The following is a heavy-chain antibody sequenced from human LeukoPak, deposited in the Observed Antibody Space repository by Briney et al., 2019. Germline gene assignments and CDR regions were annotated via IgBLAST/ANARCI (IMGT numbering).Heavy chain of an antibody. Sequence: GGSLRLSCAASGFTFSSFSMNWVRQAPGKGLEWVSAISGSGGSTYYADSVKGRFTISRDNSKNTLYLQMNSLRAEDTAVYYCAKDKVVRGVPWFDPWGQGTLVTVSS. J-gene: IGHJ5*02. V-gene: IGHV3-23*01. CDR1: GFTFSSFS. D-gene: IGHD3-10*01. CDR3: AKDKVVRGVPWFDP. CDR2: ISGSGGST.